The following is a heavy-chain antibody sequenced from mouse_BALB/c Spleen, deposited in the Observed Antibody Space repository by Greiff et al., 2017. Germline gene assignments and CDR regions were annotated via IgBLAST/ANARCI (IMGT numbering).Heavy chain of an antibody. CDR2: INPSNGGT. CDR1: GYTFTSYY. V-gene: IGHV1S81*02. J-gene: IGHJ3*01. D-gene: IGHD2-1*01. CDR3: TRYGDGNYWFAY. Sequence: QVQLQQSGAELVKPGASVKLSCKASGYTFTSYYMYWVKQRPGQGLEWIGEINPSNGGTNFNEKFKSKATLTVDKSSSTAYMQLSSMTSEDSAVYYCTRYGDGNYWFAYWGQGTLVTVSA.